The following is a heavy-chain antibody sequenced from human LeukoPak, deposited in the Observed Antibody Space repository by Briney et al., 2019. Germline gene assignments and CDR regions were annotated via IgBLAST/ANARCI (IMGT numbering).Heavy chain of an antibody. D-gene: IGHD1-14*01. Sequence: ASGKVSCKASGYTFTSYYMHWVRQAPGQGLEWMGIINPSGGSTSYAQKFQGGVTMTRDTSTSTVYMELSSLRSEDTAVYYCARSWRPGKDYYYYGMDVWGQGTTVTVSS. J-gene: IGHJ6*02. CDR1: GYTFTSYY. CDR3: ARSWRPGKDYYYYGMDV. V-gene: IGHV1-46*01. CDR2: INPSGGST.